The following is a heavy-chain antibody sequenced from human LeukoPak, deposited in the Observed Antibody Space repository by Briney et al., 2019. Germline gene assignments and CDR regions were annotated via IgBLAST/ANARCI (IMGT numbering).Heavy chain of an antibody. D-gene: IGHD6-6*01. CDR2: IYTDGSST. Sequence: GGSLRLSCEASGFTFSNYWMHWVRQAPGKGLVWVPHIYTDGSSTTYADSVKGRFTISRDNAKNTLYLQMNSLRAEDTAVYYCARGPNMGSSWYNWFDPWGQGTLVTVSA. V-gene: IGHV3-74*03. J-gene: IGHJ5*02. CDR1: GFTFSNYW. CDR3: ARGPNMGSSWYNWFDP.